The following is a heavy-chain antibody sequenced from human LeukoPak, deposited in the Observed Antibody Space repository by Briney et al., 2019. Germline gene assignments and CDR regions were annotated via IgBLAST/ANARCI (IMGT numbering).Heavy chain of an antibody. D-gene: IGHD1-26*01. CDR1: GYTFTGYY. CDR2: INPNSGGT. Sequence: ASVKVSCKASGYTFTGYYMHWVRQAPGQGLEWMGWINPNSGGTNYAQKFQGRVTMTRDTSISTAYMELSRLRSDDTAVYYCARAEADRVGAITYWGQGTLVTVSS. J-gene: IGHJ4*02. V-gene: IGHV1-2*02. CDR3: ARAEADRVGAITY.